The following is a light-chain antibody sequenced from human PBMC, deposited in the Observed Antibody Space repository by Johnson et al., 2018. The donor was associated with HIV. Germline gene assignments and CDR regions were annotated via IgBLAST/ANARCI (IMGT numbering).Light chain of an antibody. Sequence: QSVLTQPPSVSAAPGQKVTISCSGSSSNIGNNYVSWYQQLPGTAPKLLIYENNKRPSGIPARFSGSKSGTSATLGITGLQPGDAADYYCGTWDSSLILYVFGTGTKVTVL. CDR2: ENN. V-gene: IGLV1-51*02. J-gene: IGLJ1*01. CDR1: SSNIGNNY. CDR3: GTWDSSLILYV.